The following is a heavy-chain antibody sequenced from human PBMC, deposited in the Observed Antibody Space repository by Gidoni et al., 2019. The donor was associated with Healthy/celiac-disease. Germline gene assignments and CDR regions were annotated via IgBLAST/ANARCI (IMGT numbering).Heavy chain of an antibody. Sequence: QVQLQQWGAGLLKPSETLSLTCAVYGVSFSGYYWSWIRQPPGKGLEWIGEINHSGSTNYNPSLKSRVTISVDTSKNQFSLKLSSVTAADTAVYYCARRWGRGYGSGSYSGFDYWGQGTLVTVSS. CDR2: INHSGST. D-gene: IGHD3-10*01. CDR1: GVSFSGYY. CDR3: ARRWGRGYGSGSYSGFDY. V-gene: IGHV4-34*01. J-gene: IGHJ4*02.